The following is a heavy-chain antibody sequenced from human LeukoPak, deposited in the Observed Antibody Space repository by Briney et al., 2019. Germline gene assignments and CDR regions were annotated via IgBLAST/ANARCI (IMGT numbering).Heavy chain of an antibody. CDR3: ARADLRGYSLDY. D-gene: IGHD5-18*01. CDR1: GFTFSSYA. V-gene: IGHV3-53*01. Sequence: GGSLRLSCAASGFTFSSYAMSWVRQAPGKGLEWVSVIYSGGSTYYADSVKGRFTISRDNSKNTLYLQMNSLRAEDTAVYYCARADLRGYSLDYWGRGTLVAVSS. J-gene: IGHJ4*02. CDR2: IYSGGST.